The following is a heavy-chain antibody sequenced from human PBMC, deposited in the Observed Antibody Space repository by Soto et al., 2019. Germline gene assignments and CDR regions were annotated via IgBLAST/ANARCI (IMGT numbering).Heavy chain of an antibody. V-gene: IGHV1-2*04. Sequence: ASVKVSCKASGYTFTGYYMHWVRQAPGQGLEWMGWINPNSGGTNYAQKFQGWVTMTRDTSISTAYMELSRLRSDDTAVYYCARGGYERGIAAAGTHTHYYYYYGMDVWGQGTTVTVSS. CDR1: GYTFTGYY. CDR2: INPNSGGT. D-gene: IGHD6-13*01. CDR3: ARGGYERGIAAAGTHTHYYYYYGMDV. J-gene: IGHJ6*02.